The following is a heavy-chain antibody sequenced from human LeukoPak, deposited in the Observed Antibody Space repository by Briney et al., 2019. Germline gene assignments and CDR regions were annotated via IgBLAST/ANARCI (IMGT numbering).Heavy chain of an antibody. CDR1: EYSFINYW. D-gene: IGHD1-14*01. Sequence: GESLKISCEGSEYSFINYWIAWVRQMPGKGLEWMGLIYPDDSDTRYSPSFQGQVTISVDKSISTAFLQWSSLKASDTAMYFCARHVSPRPDRGGMDVWGQGTTVTVCS. CDR2: IYPDDSDT. CDR3: ARHVSPRPDRGGMDV. V-gene: IGHV5-51*01. J-gene: IGHJ6*02.